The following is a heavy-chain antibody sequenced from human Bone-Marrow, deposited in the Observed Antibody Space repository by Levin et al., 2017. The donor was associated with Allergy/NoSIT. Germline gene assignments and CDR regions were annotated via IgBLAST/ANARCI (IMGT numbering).Heavy chain of an antibody. CDR2: ISDNSGST. CDR3: VKDPFGYGSGDYGLPDILHI. V-gene: IGHV3-23*01. CDR1: GFPFSNFA. J-gene: IGHJ3*02. D-gene: IGHD3-10*01. Sequence: LSLTCVASGFPFSNFAMSWVRQAPGKGLEWVSGISDNSGSTYYADSVRGRFTISRDNSKNTLYLQMTTLRAEDTALYYCVKDPFGYGSGDYGLPDILHIWGQGTMVKVSS.